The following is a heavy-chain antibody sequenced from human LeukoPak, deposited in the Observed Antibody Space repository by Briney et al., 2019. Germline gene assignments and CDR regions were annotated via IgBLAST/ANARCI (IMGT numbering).Heavy chain of an antibody. CDR2: ISRSDNTI. J-gene: IGHJ4*02. D-gene: IGHD3-9*01. V-gene: IGHV3-48*03. CDR1: GFTFSGYA. CDR3: ARILGLAHDY. Sequence: GGSLRLSCAGSGFTFSGYAMNWVRQAPGKGLEWISYISRSDNTIYYADSVKGRFTISRDNAKNSLYLQMSSLRAEDTAVYYCARILGLAHDYWGQGTLVTVSS.